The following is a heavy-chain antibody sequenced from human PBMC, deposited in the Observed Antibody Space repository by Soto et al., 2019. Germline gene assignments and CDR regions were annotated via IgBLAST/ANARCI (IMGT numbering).Heavy chain of an antibody. J-gene: IGHJ4*02. V-gene: IGHV1-18*04. CDR1: GYTFTSYG. CDR2: ISAYNGNT. CDR3: AAPPYCGGDCYFPLSY. Sequence: GASVKVSCKASGYTFTSYGISWVRQAPGQGLEWMGWISAYNGNTNYAQKLQGRVTMTTDTSTSTAYMELRSLRSDDTAVYYCAAPPYCGGDCYFPLSYWGQGTRVTVSS. D-gene: IGHD2-21*02.